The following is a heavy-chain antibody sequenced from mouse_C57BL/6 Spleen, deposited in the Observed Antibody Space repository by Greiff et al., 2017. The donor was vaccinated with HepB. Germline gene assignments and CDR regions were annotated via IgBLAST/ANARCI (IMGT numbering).Heavy chain of an antibody. V-gene: IGHV1-26*01. CDR1: GYTFTDYY. Sequence: EVKLQQSGPELVKPGASVKISCKASGYTFTDYYMNWVKQSHGKSLEWIGDINPNNGGTSYNQKFKGKATLTVDKSSSTAYMELRSLTSEDSAVYYCARSSKGVYFDYWGQGTTLTVSS. CDR3: ARSSKGVYFDY. CDR2: INPNNGGT. D-gene: IGHD2-10*02. J-gene: IGHJ2*01.